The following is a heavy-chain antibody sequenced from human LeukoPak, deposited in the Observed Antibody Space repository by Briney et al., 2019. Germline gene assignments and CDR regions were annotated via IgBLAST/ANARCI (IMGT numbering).Heavy chain of an antibody. D-gene: IGHD2-21*01. CDR2: ISGSGGST. V-gene: IGHV3-23*01. Sequence: GGSLRLSCAASGFTFSSYAMSWVRQAPGKGLEWVSAISGSGGSTYYADSVKGRFTISRDNSKNTLYLQMNSLRAEDTAVYYCAKYIVVVIATAKGYFDYWGQGTLVTVSS. CDR3: AKYIVVVIATAKGYFDY. CDR1: GFTFSSYA. J-gene: IGHJ4*02.